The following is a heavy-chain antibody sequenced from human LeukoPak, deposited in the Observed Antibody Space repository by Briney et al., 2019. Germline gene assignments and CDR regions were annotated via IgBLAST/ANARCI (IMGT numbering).Heavy chain of an antibody. V-gene: IGHV1-69*04. CDR2: IIPILGIA. CDR3: ARGSRLKNYYYYGMDV. D-gene: IGHD2-2*01. J-gene: IGHJ6*02. Sequence: ASVKVSCKASGYTFTSYGISWVRQAPGQGLEWMGRIIPILGIANYAQKFQGRVTITADKSTSTAYMELSSLRSEDTAVYYCARGSRLKNYYYYGMDVWGQGTTVTVSS. CDR1: GYTFTSYG.